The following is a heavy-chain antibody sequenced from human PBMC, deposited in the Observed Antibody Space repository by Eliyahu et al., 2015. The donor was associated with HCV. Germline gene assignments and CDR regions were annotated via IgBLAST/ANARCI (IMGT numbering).Heavy chain of an antibody. Sequence: EVQLVESGGGLLQPGGSLRLSCAASGFTFSSYXMHWVRQAPGKGLVWVSRINSDGSSISYADSVKGRFTISRDNAKNTLYLQMNSLRAEDTAAYYCARSAYGEGEDEFDYWGQGTLVTVSS. J-gene: IGHJ4*02. CDR3: ARSAYGEGEDEFDY. CDR2: INSDGSSI. D-gene: IGHD4-17*01. CDR1: GFTFSSYX. V-gene: IGHV3-74*01.